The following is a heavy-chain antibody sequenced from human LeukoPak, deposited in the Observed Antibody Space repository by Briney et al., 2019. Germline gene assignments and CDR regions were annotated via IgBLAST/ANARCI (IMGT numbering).Heavy chain of an antibody. J-gene: IGHJ4*02. CDR3: ARTGSIGYVLFY. Sequence: PSETLSLTCTVPGGSISSHYWSWIRPPPGKGLEWIGYIDYIVSANYNPSLKSRVTISRDMSKNQFSLRLTSVTAADTAIYYGARTGSIGYVLFYWGQGTLVTVSS. CDR1: GGSISSHY. V-gene: IGHV4-59*11. CDR2: IDYIVSA. D-gene: IGHD5-12*01.